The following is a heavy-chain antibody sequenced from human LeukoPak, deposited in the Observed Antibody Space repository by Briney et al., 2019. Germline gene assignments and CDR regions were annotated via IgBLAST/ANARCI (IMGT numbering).Heavy chain of an antibody. J-gene: IGHJ4*02. CDR1: GFTFSSYG. V-gene: IGHV3-30*02. D-gene: IGHD4-17*01. CDR3: ARKGYGDHDFDY. Sequence: GGSLRLSCAASGFTFSSYGMHWVRQAPGKGLEWVAFIRYDGSNKYYADSVKGRFTISRDNSKNTLYLQMNSLRAEDTAVYYCARKGYGDHDFDYWGQGTLVTVSS. CDR2: IRYDGSNK.